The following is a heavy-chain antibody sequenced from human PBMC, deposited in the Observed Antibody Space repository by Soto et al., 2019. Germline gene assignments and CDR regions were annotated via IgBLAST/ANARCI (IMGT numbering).Heavy chain of an antibody. Sequence: SETLSLTCNVSGASINTYYWSWIRQPPQKGLEWIGYIFHRGSTTYNPSLKSRATISIDASKKYFSLRLNSVTAADTAVYYCARARKGRDIDYWGQGIRVTVSS. CDR1: GASINTYY. CDR2: IFHRGST. D-gene: IGHD2-15*01. J-gene: IGHJ4*02. CDR3: ARARKGRDIDY. V-gene: IGHV4-59*12.